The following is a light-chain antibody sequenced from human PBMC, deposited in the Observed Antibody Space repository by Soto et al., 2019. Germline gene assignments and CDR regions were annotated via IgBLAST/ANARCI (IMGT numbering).Light chain of an antibody. Sequence: DIQMTQSPSTLSASEGDRVTISCRASQSVSIWLAWYQQKPGRAPKLLIYKSSILESGVPSRFSGSGSWTGFPLTISSLQPDDFATYFCPPFNTSPWTFGQGTKVDIK. CDR1: QSVSIW. CDR3: PPFNTSPWT. CDR2: KSS. J-gene: IGKJ1*01. V-gene: IGKV1-5*03.